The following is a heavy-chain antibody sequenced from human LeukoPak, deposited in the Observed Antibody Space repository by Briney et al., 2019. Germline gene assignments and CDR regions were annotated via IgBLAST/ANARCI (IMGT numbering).Heavy chain of an antibody. D-gene: IGHD4-11*01. CDR3: ARLGVTSYYYMDV. J-gene: IGHJ6*03. CDR2: IYYSGST. V-gene: IGHV4-39*01. Sequence: SETLSLTCTVSGGSISSSSYYWGWIRQPPGKGLEWIGSIYYSGSTYYNPSLKSRVTISVDTSKNQFSLKLSSVTAADTAVYYCARLGVTSYYYMDVWGKGTAVTISS. CDR1: GGSISSSSYY.